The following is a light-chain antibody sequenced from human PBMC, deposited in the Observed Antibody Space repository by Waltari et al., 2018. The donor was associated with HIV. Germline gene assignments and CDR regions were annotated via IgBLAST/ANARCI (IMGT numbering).Light chain of an antibody. CDR3: CSYAGSVV. Sequence: GTSSDVGGYNYVSWYQQHPGKAPKLMIYDVSKRPSGVPDRFSGSKSGNTASLTISGLQAEDEADYYCCSYAGSVVFGGGTKLTVL. J-gene: IGLJ2*01. V-gene: IGLV2-11*01. CDR1: SSDVGGYNY. CDR2: DVS.